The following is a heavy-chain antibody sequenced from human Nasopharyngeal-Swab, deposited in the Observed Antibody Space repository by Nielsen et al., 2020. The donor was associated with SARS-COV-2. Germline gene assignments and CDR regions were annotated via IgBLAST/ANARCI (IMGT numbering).Heavy chain of an antibody. CDR1: GFTFSSYA. V-gene: IGHV3-23*01. CDR2: ISGSGGST. CDR3: AKGTGGYQLLYFDY. D-gene: IGHD2-2*01. Sequence: GGSLRLSCAASGFTFSSYAMSWVRQAPGKGLEWVSAISGSGGSTYYADSVKGRFTISRDNSKNTLYLQMNSLGAEDTAVYYCAKGTGGYQLLYFDYWGQGTLVTVSS. J-gene: IGHJ4*02.